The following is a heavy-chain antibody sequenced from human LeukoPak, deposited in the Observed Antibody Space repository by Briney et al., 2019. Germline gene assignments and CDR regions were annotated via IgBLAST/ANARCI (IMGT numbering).Heavy chain of an antibody. CDR1: GYTFTGYY. V-gene: IGHV1-2*02. CDR3: ARDKWYYYDSSGYYYPYYFDY. J-gene: IGHJ4*02. CDR2: INPNSGGT. Sequence: ASVKLSCTASGYTFTGYYMHWVRQAPGQGLEWKGWINPNSGGTNYGQKFQRRLTRPMDTSISTAYMELSRLRSDDTAVYYCARDKWYYYDSSGYYYPYYFDYWGQGTLVTVSS. D-gene: IGHD3-22*01.